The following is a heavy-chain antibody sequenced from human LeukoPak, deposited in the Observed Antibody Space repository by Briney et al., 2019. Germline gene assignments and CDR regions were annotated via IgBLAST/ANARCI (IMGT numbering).Heavy chain of an antibody. CDR2: IIPMFGIV. CDR1: GGTLSSYD. CDR3: ARADSSGYSLDENFDY. V-gene: IGHV1-69*04. Sequence: GASVKVSCKASGGTLSSYDIHWVRQPPGQGLEWIGRIIPMFGIVNYPQNFQGRVTITADKSTNTASMELSSLRSEDTAFYCCARADSSGYSLDENFDYWGQGTMVTVSS. J-gene: IGHJ4*02. D-gene: IGHD3-22*01.